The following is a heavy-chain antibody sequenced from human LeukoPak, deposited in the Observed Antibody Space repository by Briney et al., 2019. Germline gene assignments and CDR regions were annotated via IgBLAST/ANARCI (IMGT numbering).Heavy chain of an antibody. V-gene: IGHV4-34*01. D-gene: IGHD5-24*01. CDR2: INHSGST. Sequence: SETLSLTCAVYGGSFSGSYWSWIRQPPGKGLEWIGEINHSGSTNYNPSLKSRVTISVDTSKNQFSLKLSSVTAADTAVYYCARDGYNYYAFDYWGQGTLVTVSS. CDR3: ARDGYNYYAFDY. CDR1: GGSFSGSY. J-gene: IGHJ4*02.